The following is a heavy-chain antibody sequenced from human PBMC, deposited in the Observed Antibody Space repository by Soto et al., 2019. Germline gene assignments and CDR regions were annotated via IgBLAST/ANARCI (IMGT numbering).Heavy chain of an antibody. D-gene: IGHD1-26*01. CDR2: IIGNGDST. J-gene: IGHJ4*02. CDR1: GFTFGSYV. CDR3: SKPPTTHDASKDFHC. Sequence: QLLESGGGLVQPGGSLRLSCAASGFTFGSYVMTWVRQTPGKGLEWVASIIGNGDSTYYADSVKGRLTISRDNSKNTLHLQMDYLRAEATAIYYCSKPPTTHDASKDFHCWGQGALVTVSS. V-gene: IGHV3-23*01.